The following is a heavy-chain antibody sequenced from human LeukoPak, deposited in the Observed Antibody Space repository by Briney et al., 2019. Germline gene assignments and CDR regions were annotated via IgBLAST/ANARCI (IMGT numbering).Heavy chain of an antibody. Sequence: ASVKVSCKASGYTFTSYGISWVRQAPGQGLEWMGWISAYNGNTNYAQKLQGRVTMTTDTSTSTAYMELRSLRSDDTAVYYCARDGDYDILTGRASNYYMDVWGKGTTVTVSS. CDR2: ISAYNGNT. J-gene: IGHJ6*03. D-gene: IGHD3-9*01. V-gene: IGHV1-18*01. CDR1: GYTFTSYG. CDR3: ARDGDYDILTGRASNYYMDV.